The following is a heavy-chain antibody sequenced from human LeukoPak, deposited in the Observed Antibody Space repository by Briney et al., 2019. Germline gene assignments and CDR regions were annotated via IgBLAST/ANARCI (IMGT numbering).Heavy chain of an antibody. CDR3: ARLRRAGWLEYYFDY. J-gene: IGHJ4*02. CDR1: GGSISSYY. CDR2: MYYSGST. Sequence: SETLSLTCTVSGGSISSYYWSWIRQPPGKGLERIGYMYYSGSTNYNPSLKSRATISVDTSKNQFSLSLSSVTAADTAVYYCARLRRAGWLEYYFDYWGQGTLVTVSS. D-gene: IGHD5-12*01. V-gene: IGHV4-59*01.